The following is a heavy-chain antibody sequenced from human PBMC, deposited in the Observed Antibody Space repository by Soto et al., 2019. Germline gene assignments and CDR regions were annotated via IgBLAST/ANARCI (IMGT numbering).Heavy chain of an antibody. D-gene: IGHD3-3*01. Sequence: GGSLRLSCAASGFTFSSYWMSWVRQAPGKGLEWVANIKQDGSEKYYVDSVKGRFTTSRDNAKNSLYLQMNSLRAEDTAVYYCARGAHYDFWGGFYAWGQGTLVTVSS. V-gene: IGHV3-7*01. CDR3: ARGAHYDFWGGFYA. CDR1: GFTFSSYW. J-gene: IGHJ5*02. CDR2: IKQDGSEK.